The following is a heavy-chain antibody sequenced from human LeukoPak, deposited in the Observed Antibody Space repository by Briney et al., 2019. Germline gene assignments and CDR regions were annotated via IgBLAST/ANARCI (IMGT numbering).Heavy chain of an antibody. CDR3: ARDFPSTIPPRVGNLLRYYYYYGMDV. D-gene: IGHD3-9*01. CDR2: ISAYNGNT. J-gene: IGHJ6*02. V-gene: IGHV1-18*01. CDR1: GYTFTSYG. Sequence: ASVKVSCKASGYTFTSYGISWVRQAPGQGLEWMGWISAYNGNTNYAQKLQGRVTMTTDTSTSTAYMELRSLRSDDTAGYYCARDFPSTIPPRVGNLLRYYYYYGMDVWGQGTTVTVSS.